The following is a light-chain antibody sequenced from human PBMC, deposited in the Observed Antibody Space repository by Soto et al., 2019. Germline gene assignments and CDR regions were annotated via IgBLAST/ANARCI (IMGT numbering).Light chain of an antibody. V-gene: IGLV1-40*01. CDR2: GNN. CDR1: TSNIGAGYD. Sequence: QPVLTQPPSVSGAPGQRVTISCAGSTSNIGAGYDVHWYQQLPGTAPKLLIYGNNNRPSGVPDRFSGSKSGTSASLAITGLQPEDEADYYCQSYDNSLRGVFGGGTKLTVL. CDR3: QSYDNSLRGV. J-gene: IGLJ3*02.